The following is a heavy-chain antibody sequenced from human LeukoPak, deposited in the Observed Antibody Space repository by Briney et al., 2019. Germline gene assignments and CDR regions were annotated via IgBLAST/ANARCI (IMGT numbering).Heavy chain of an antibody. Sequence: GGSLRLSCAASGFTFSSSAMTWVRQAPGKGLEWVSSISDNTYFADSVKGRFTISKDNSKNTLYLQMNSLRAEDTALYYCAKIPVRGPGGDYWGQGTLVTVSS. V-gene: IGHV3-23*01. J-gene: IGHJ4*02. D-gene: IGHD3-10*01. CDR3: AKIPVRGPGGDY. CDR2: ISDNT. CDR1: GFTFSSSA.